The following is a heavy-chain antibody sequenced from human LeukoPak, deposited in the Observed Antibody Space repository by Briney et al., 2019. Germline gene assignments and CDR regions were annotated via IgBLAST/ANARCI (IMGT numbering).Heavy chain of an antibody. CDR1: GYTFTSYG. Sequence: ASVNVSCKPSGYTFTSYGIIWVRQAPGQGLEWMGWISAYNGNTNYAQKLQGRVTMTTDTSTSTAYMELRSLRSDDTDVYYCARLSRFPNLWHDYWGQGTLVTVSS. D-gene: IGHD1-1*01. CDR3: ARLSRFPNLWHDY. J-gene: IGHJ4*02. CDR2: ISAYNGNT. V-gene: IGHV1-18*01.